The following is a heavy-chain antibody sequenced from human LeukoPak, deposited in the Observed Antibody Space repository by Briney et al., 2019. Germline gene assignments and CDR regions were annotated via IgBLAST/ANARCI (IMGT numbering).Heavy chain of an antibody. V-gene: IGHV5-51*01. D-gene: IGHD3-3*01. Sequence: KAGESLKISCKGSGYSFTSYWIGWVRQMPGKGLEWMGIIYPGDSDTRYSPSFQGQVTISADKSISTAYLQWSSLKASDTAMYYCARGTSGYYENYYYYMDVWGKGTTVTVSS. CDR2: IYPGDSDT. J-gene: IGHJ6*03. CDR3: ARGTSGYYENYYYYMDV. CDR1: GYSFTSYW.